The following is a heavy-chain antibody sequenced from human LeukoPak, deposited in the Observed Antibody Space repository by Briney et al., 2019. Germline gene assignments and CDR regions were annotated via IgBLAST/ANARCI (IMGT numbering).Heavy chain of an antibody. CDR2: VYSSGSV. Sequence: PSETLVLTCTVSGDSISSYYWSWIRQPAGKGLEWIGRVYSSGSVNYNPSLTSRVTMSVDRSNNQFSLSLRSVTAADTAVYYCARVLRDYSSGWSGVDYYYGLDVWGQGTAVAVSS. CDR1: GDSISSYY. D-gene: IGHD6-19*01. V-gene: IGHV4-4*07. CDR3: ARVLRDYSSGWSGVDYYYGLDV. J-gene: IGHJ6*02.